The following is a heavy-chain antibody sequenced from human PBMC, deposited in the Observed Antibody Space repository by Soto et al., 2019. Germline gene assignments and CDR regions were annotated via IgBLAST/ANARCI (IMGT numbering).Heavy chain of an antibody. Sequence: LSLTCTVSGGSISSSSYYWGWIRQPPGKGLEWIGSIYYSGSTYYNPSLKSRVTISVDTSKNQFSLKLSSVTAADTAAYYCARRRGGWYYFDYWGQGTLVTVSS. V-gene: IGHV4-39*01. CDR2: IYYSGST. CDR3: ARRRGGWYYFDY. J-gene: IGHJ4*02. D-gene: IGHD6-19*01. CDR1: GGSISSSSYY.